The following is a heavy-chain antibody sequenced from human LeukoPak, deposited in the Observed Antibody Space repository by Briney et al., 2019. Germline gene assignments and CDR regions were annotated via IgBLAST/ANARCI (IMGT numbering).Heavy chain of an antibody. CDR1: GGRFSSYG. CDR3: ARDRAPRGYSYGNFDY. V-gene: IGHV1-69*04. J-gene: IGHJ4*02. D-gene: IGHD5-18*01. Sequence: SVKVSCKASGGRFSSYGINWVRQAPGQGLEWMGRIIPVLGITNYAQKFQGRVTITADKSTTTAYMELSSLRSEDTAVYYCARDRAPRGYSYGNFDYWGQGTLVTVSS. CDR2: IIPVLGIT.